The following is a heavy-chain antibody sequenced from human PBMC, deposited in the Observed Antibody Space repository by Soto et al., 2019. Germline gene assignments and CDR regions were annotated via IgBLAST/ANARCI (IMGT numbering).Heavy chain of an antibody. CDR3: ARTRGGNYYYYYGMDV. J-gene: IGHJ6*02. Sequence: ASVKVSCKASGYTFTSYGISWVRQAPGQGLEWMGWISAYNGNTNYAQKLQGRVTMTTDTSTSTAYMELRSLRSDDTAVYYCARTRGGNYYYYYGMDVWGQGTTVTVSS. CDR2: ISAYNGNT. V-gene: IGHV1-18*04. CDR1: GYTFTSYG. D-gene: IGHD3-16*01.